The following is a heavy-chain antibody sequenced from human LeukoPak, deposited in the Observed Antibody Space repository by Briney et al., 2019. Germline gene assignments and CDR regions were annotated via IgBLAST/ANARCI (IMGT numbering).Heavy chain of an antibody. CDR3: TTDWGSGWYVSPDY. J-gene: IGHJ4*02. Sequence: AGGSLRLSCAASGFTFSNAWMNWVRQAPGKGLDWVGRIKSKTDGGTTDYAAPVKGRFTISRDDSKNTLYLQMNSLKTEDTAVYYCTTDWGSGWYVSPDYWGQGTLVTVSS. D-gene: IGHD6-19*01. CDR2: IKSKTDGGTT. CDR1: GFTFSNAW. V-gene: IGHV3-15*01.